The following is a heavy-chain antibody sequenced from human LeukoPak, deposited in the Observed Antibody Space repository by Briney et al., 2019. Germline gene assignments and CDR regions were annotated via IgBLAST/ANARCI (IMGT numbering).Heavy chain of an antibody. J-gene: IGHJ5*02. V-gene: IGHV4-59*01. CDR3: ARARGGVSWFDP. Sequence: QPSETLSLTCTVSGGSISSYYWSWIRQPPGKGLEWIGYIYYSGSTNYNPSLKSRVTISVDTSKNQFSLKLSSVTAADTAVYYCARARGGVSWFDPWGQGTLVTVSS. CDR2: IYYSGST. CDR1: GGSISSYY. D-gene: IGHD2-8*02.